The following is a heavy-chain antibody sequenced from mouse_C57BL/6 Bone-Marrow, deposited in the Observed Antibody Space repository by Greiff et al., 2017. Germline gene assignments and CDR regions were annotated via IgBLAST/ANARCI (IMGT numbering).Heavy chain of an antibody. CDR3: ARAFELLPFFDY. D-gene: IGHD2-12*01. CDR1: GYTFTSYW. V-gene: IGHV1-62-3*01. J-gene: IGHJ2*01. Sequence: QVQLQQPGAELVKPGASVKLSCQASGYTFTSYWMHWVKQRPGRGLEWIGRIDPNSGGTKYTEKFKSKATLTVDTPSSTAYMQLSSLTSEDSAVYYCARAFELLPFFDYWGQGTTLTVSS. CDR2: IDPNSGGT.